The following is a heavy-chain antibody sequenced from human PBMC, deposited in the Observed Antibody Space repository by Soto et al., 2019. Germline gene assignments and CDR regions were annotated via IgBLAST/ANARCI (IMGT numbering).Heavy chain of an antibody. J-gene: IGHJ4*02. Sequence: QVQLQESGPGLVKPSETLSLTCTVSGGSISSYYWSWIRQPPGKGLEWMGYIYYSGSTNYNPSLKSRVTISVDTSTNQFPLKLSSVTAADTAVYYCAGAWGYYFDYWGQGTLVTVSP. CDR2: IYYSGST. V-gene: IGHV4-59*01. D-gene: IGHD3-16*01. CDR1: GGSISSYY. CDR3: AGAWGYYFDY.